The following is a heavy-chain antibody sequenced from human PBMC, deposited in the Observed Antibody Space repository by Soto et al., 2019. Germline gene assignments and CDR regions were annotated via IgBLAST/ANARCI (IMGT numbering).Heavy chain of an antibody. CDR3: VKYYYDSSGYLGDY. V-gene: IGHV3-7*03. D-gene: IGHD3-22*01. CDR1: GFTFSSYW. CDR2: IKQDGSEK. Sequence: EVQLVESGGGLVQPGGSLRLSCAASGFTFSSYWMSWVRQAPGKGLEWVANIKQDGSEKYYVDSVKGRFTISRDNAKNSLYLQMNSLRAEDTAVYYCVKYYYDSSGYLGDYWGQGTLVNVSS. J-gene: IGHJ4*02.